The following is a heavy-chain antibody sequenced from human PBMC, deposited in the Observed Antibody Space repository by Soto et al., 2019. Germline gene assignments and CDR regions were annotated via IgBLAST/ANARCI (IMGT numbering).Heavy chain of an antibody. CDR2: IYYSGIT. V-gene: IGHV4-59*01. CDR3: ARDGYTVTPNYYYGMDV. D-gene: IGHD4-4*01. J-gene: IGHJ6*02. Sequence: QVQLQESGPGLVKPSETLSLTCTVSGGSISSYYWSWIRQPPGKGLEWIGYIYYSGITNYNPSLKSRVTISVDTSKNQFSLKLSSVTAADTAVYYCARDGYTVTPNYYYGMDVWGQGTTVTVSS. CDR1: GGSISSYY.